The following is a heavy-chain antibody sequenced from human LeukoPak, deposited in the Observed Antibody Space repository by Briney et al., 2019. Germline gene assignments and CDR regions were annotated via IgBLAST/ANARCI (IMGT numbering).Heavy chain of an antibody. V-gene: IGHV3-21*01. CDR1: GFTFSSYS. CDR2: ISSSSGYI. J-gene: IGHJ4*02. Sequence: GGSLRLSCAASGFTFSSYSMNWVRQAPGKGLEWVSSISSSSGYIYYADSVKGRFTISRDNAKNSLYLQMNSLRAEDTAVYYCARGPYGSGSYYNDYWGQGTLVTVSS. CDR3: ARGPYGSGSYYNDY. D-gene: IGHD3-10*01.